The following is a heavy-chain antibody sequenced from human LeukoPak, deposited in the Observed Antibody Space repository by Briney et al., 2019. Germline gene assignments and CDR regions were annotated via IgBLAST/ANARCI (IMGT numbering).Heavy chain of an antibody. V-gene: IGHV4-39*01. CDR1: GGSISSSSYY. J-gene: IGHJ6*03. CDR2: IYYSGST. Sequence: SETLSLTCTVSGGSISSSSYYWGWIRQPPGKGLEWIGSIYYSGSTYYNPSLKSRVTISVDTSKLQFSLKLSSVTAADTAVYYCARHRIAARPESYYYYYMDVWGKGTTVTVSS. D-gene: IGHD6-6*01. CDR3: ARHRIAARPESYYYYYMDV.